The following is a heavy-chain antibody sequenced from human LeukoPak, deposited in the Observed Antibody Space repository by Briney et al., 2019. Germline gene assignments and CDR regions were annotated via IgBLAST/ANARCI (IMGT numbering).Heavy chain of an antibody. Sequence: GGSLRLSCAASGFTFSDHYMSWIRQAPGKGLEWVSSISVSGGNTYYADSVKGRFTISRDNSKNTLYLQMNSLRAEDTAVYYCAPAPSGSYGMDVWGQGTTVTVSS. CDR3: APAPSGSYGMDV. CDR1: GFTFSDHY. CDR2: ISVSGGNT. D-gene: IGHD1-26*01. J-gene: IGHJ6*02. V-gene: IGHV3-23*01.